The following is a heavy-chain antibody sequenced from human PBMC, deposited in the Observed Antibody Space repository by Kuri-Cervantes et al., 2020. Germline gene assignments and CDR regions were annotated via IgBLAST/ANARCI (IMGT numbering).Heavy chain of an antibody. CDR1: GYTFTSYG. Sequence: ASVKVSCKASGYTFTSYGISWVRQAPGQGLEWMGWISAYNGNTNYAQKLQGRVTMTRDTPISTAYMELSRLRSDDTAVYYCATSPRQAVAVLIYFDYWGQGTLVTVSS. CDR2: ISAYNGNT. J-gene: IGHJ4*02. CDR3: ATSPRQAVAVLIYFDY. D-gene: IGHD6-19*01. V-gene: IGHV1-18*01.